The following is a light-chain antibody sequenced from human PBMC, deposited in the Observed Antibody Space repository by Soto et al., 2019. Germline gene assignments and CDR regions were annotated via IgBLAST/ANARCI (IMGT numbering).Light chain of an antibody. Sequence: QSVLTQPASVSGSPGQSITISCTGTSSDVGGYNYVSWYQQHPGKASKLMIYDVSNRPSGVSNRFSGSKSGNTASLTISGLQAEDEADYYCCSYTSTTTWVFGGRTQLTVL. CDR1: SSDVGGYNY. J-gene: IGLJ3*02. V-gene: IGLV2-14*01. CDR3: CSYTSTTTWV. CDR2: DVS.